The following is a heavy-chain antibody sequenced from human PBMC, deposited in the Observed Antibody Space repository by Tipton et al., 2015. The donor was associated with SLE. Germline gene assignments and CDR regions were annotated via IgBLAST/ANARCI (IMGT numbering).Heavy chain of an antibody. CDR1: GGSISSGSYY. Sequence: TLSLTCTVSGGSISSGSYYWSWIRQPAGKGLEWIGYIYTSGSTNYNPSLKSRVTISVDTSKNQFSLKLSSVTAADTAVYYCAREDNWNYVPSAFDIWGQGTMVTVSS. D-gene: IGHD1-7*01. CDR2: IYTSGST. J-gene: IGHJ3*02. V-gene: IGHV4-61*09. CDR3: AREDNWNYVPSAFDI.